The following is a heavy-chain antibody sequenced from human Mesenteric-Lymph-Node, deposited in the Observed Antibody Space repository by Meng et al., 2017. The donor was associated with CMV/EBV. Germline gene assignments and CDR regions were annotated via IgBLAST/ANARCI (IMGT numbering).Heavy chain of an antibody. CDR3: ARGGYYYYGMDV. V-gene: IGHV4-59*01. D-gene: IGHD3-10*01. CDR2: IYYSGST. CDR1: GGSISSYY. Sequence: GSLRLSCTVPGGSISSYYWSWIRQPPGKGLEWIGYIYYSGSTNYNPSLKSRVTISVDTSKNQFSLKLSSVTAADTAVYYCARGGYYYYGMDVWGQGTTVTVSS. J-gene: IGHJ6*02.